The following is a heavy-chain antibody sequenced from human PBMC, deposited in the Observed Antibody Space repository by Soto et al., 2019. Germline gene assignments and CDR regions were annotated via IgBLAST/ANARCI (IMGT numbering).Heavy chain of an antibody. V-gene: IGHV3-66*01. CDR2: IYSGGNT. CDR1: GFTVSRNF. Sequence: EVQLVESGGDLVQPGGSLRLSCAASGFTVSRNFMTWVRQTPGKGLEWVSLIYSGGNTYYADSVKGRFTISRDNSKNTVYLQMHSLRVGDTAVYYCARGWLGKEYYFDYWGQGTLVTVSS. D-gene: IGHD6-19*01. CDR3: ARGWLGKEYYFDY. J-gene: IGHJ4*02.